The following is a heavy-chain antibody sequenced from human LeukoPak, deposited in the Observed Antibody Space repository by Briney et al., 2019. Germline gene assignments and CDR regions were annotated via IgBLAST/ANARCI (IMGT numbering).Heavy chain of an antibody. D-gene: IGHD5-24*01. J-gene: IGHJ3*02. V-gene: IGHV3-30*02. CDR1: GFPFSNYS. CDR3: AREGNYAFDI. CDR2: IRYDGNNK. Sequence: PGGSLLLSCGASGFPFSNYSMRWVRPAPGKGLDWVAFIRYDGNNKLYADSVKGRFTISRDNAKNSLYLQMNSLRAEDTAVYYCAREGNYAFDIWGQGTMVTVSS.